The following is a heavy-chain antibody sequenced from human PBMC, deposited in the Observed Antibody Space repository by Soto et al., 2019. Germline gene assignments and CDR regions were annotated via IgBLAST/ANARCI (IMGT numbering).Heavy chain of an antibody. CDR2: IYHSGST. CDR1: GGSISSGGYS. J-gene: IGHJ3*02. Sequence: SETLSLTCAVSGGSISSGGYSWSWIRQPPGKGLEWIGYIYHSGSTYYNPSLKSRVTISVDRSKNQFSLKLSSVTAADTAVYYCARRGYNWNYRDAFDIWGQGTMVTVAS. CDR3: ARRGYNWNYRDAFDI. D-gene: IGHD1-7*01. V-gene: IGHV4-30-2*01.